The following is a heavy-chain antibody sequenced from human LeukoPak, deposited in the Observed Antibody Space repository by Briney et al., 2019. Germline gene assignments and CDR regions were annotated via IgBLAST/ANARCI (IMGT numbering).Heavy chain of an antibody. V-gene: IGHV3-30*03. Sequence: HPGGSLRLSCAASGFTFSSYAMHWVRQAPGKGLEWVAVISYDGSNKYYADSVKGRFTISRDNFKNTLYLQMNSLRGEDTAVYYCARDLPHGYVIRGDLYYYYGMDVWGQGTTVTVSS. D-gene: IGHD3-10*01. CDR2: ISYDGSNK. CDR3: ARDLPHGYVIRGDLYYYYGMDV. J-gene: IGHJ6*02. CDR1: GFTFSSYA.